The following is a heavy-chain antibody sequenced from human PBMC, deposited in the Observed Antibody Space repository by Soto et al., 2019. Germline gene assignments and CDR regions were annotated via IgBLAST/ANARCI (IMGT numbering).Heavy chain of an antibody. Sequence: EVQLLESGGGLVQPGGSLRLSCAASGFNFSSYAMSWVRQAPGKGLEWVSAISGSGGSTYYADSVKGRFTISRDNSKNTLYLQMNSLRAEDTAVYYCAKDYCSSTSCYYNYRGQGTLVTVSS. D-gene: IGHD2-2*01. CDR1: GFNFSSYA. CDR3: AKDYCSSTSCYYNY. V-gene: IGHV3-23*01. CDR2: ISGSGGST. J-gene: IGHJ4*02.